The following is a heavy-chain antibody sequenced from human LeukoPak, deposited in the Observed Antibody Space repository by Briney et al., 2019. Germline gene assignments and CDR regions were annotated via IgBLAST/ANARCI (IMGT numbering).Heavy chain of an antibody. CDR2: ISYDGSNK. CDR3: ARGSEGPIDY. J-gene: IGHJ4*02. CDR1: GFTFSSYA. V-gene: IGHV3-30-3*01. D-gene: IGHD2-15*01. Sequence: GRSLRVSCAASGFTFSSYAMYWVRQAPGKGLEWVAVISYDGSNKYYADSVKGRFTISRDNSKNTLYLQMNSLRAEDTAVYYCARGSEGPIDYWGQGTLVTVSS.